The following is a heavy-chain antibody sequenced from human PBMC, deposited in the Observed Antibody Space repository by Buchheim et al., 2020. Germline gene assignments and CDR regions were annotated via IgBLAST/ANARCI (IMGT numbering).Heavy chain of an antibody. CDR3: AREGGWEGNPGTPIDY. Sequence: QVQLVQSGAEVKKPGSSVKVSCKASGGTFSSYTISWVRQAPGQGLEWMGRIIPILGIANYAQKFQGRVTITADKSTSTAYMELSSLRTEDTAVYYCAREGGWEGNPGTPIDYWGQGTL. V-gene: IGHV1-69*08. D-gene: IGHD1-14*01. CDR2: IIPILGIA. CDR1: GGTFSSYT. J-gene: IGHJ4*02.